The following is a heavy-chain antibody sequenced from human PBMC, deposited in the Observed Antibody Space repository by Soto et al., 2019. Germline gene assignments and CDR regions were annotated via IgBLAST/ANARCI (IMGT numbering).Heavy chain of an antibody. Sequence: SQTLSLTCAISGDSVSSNSAAWNWIRQSPSRGLEWLGRTYYRSKWYNDYAVSVKSRITINPDTSKNQFSLQLNSVTPEDTAVYYCARGRQWLVGNAEYFQHWGQGTLVTVSS. D-gene: IGHD6-19*01. CDR1: GDSVSSNSAA. CDR2: TYYRSKWYN. J-gene: IGHJ1*01. V-gene: IGHV6-1*01. CDR3: ARGRQWLVGNAEYFQH.